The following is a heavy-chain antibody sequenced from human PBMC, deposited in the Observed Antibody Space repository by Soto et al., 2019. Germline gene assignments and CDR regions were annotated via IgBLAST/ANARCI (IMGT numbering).Heavy chain of an antibody. V-gene: IGHV1-18*01. CDR3: ARVYSRLYSTSETDY. J-gene: IGHJ4*02. Sequence: QVQLMQSGAEVKKPGASVKVSCKASDYTFTSYGIAWVRQAPGQELEWMGWISAYNGNTDYAQRFQGRVTMTTDASTSTAYMELRSLRNDDTAVYYCARVYSRLYSTSETDYWGQGTLVTVSS. CDR2: ISAYNGNT. CDR1: DYTFTSYG. D-gene: IGHD2-15*01.